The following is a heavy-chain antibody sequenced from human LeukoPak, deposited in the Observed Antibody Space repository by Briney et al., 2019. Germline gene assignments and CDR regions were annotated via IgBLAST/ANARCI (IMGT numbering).Heavy chain of an antibody. Sequence: GGSLRLSRAASGFTFDDYAMHWVRQAPGKGLEWVSGISWNSGSIGYADSVKGRFTISRDNAKNSLYLQMNSLRAEDTALYYCAKGASSGWSPYFDYWGQGTLVTVSS. CDR1: GFTFDDYA. CDR3: AKGASSGWSPYFDY. J-gene: IGHJ4*02. CDR2: ISWNSGSI. D-gene: IGHD6-19*01. V-gene: IGHV3-9*01.